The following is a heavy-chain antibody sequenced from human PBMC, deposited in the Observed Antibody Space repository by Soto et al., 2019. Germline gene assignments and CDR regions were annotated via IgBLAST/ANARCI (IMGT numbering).Heavy chain of an antibody. CDR2: ISYSGST. Sequence: ETLSLTCTVSGSSMSSHYWTWLRQPPGKGLEWIGCISYSGSTYYNPSLKSRVTISADTSRNQFSLKLSSVIAADTAVYFCARTNPDASVGFWGQGTLVTVSS. CDR3: ARTNPDASVGF. J-gene: IGHJ4*02. V-gene: IGHV4-59*11. CDR1: GSSMSSHY. D-gene: IGHD3-16*01.